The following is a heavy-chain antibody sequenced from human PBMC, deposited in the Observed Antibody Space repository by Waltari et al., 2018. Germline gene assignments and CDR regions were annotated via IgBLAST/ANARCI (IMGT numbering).Heavy chain of an antibody. D-gene: IGHD3-22*01. V-gene: IGHV4-39*01. CDR3: ATPDFRYYDSSGREAGFDY. CDR1: GGSISSSSSS. Sequence: QLQLQESGPGLVKPSETLSLTCTVSGGSISSSSSSWGWTRQPPGKGLEWIGSIYYSGSTYYNPSRKSRVTISVDTSKNQFSLKLSSVTAADTAVYYCATPDFRYYDSSGREAGFDYWGQGTLVTVSS. CDR2: IYYSGST. J-gene: IGHJ4*02.